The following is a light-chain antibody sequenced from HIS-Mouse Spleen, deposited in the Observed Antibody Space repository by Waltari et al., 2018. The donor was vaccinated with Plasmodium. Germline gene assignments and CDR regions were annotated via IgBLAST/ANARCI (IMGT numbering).Light chain of an antibody. Sequence: DIQMTQSPSSLSVSVGDRVTFTCRASQGISNYLAWYQQKPGKVPKLLIYAASTLQSGVPSRFSGSGSGTDFTLTISSLQPEDVATYYCQKYNSAPWTFGQGTKVEIK. V-gene: IGKV1-27*01. CDR3: QKYNSAPWT. J-gene: IGKJ1*01. CDR1: QGISNY. CDR2: AAS.